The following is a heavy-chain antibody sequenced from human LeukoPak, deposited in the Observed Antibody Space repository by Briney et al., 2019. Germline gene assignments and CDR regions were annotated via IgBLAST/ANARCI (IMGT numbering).Heavy chain of an antibody. D-gene: IGHD3-22*01. V-gene: IGHV3-23*01. CDR3: AKASHYYDSSGYLDY. J-gene: IGHJ4*02. Sequence: GGSLRLSWAASGFTFSGYAMSWVRQAPGKGLEWVSAISGSGGSTYYADSVKGRFTISRDNSKNTLYLQMNSLRAEAAAVYYCAKASHYYDSSGYLDYWGQGTLVTVSS. CDR2: ISGSGGST. CDR1: GFTFSGYA.